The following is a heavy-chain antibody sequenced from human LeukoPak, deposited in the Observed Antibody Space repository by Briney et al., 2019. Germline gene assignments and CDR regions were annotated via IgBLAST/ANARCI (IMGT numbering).Heavy chain of an antibody. CDR3: ARGASSWYRSAFDI. J-gene: IGHJ3*02. CDR1: GGSFSGYY. Sequence: SETLSLTCAVYGGSFSGYYWSWIRQPPGKGLEWIGETNHSGSTNYNPSPKSRVTISVDTSKNQFSLKLSSVTAADTAVYYCARGASSWYRSAFDIWGQGTTVTVSS. D-gene: IGHD6-13*01. CDR2: TNHSGST. V-gene: IGHV4-34*01.